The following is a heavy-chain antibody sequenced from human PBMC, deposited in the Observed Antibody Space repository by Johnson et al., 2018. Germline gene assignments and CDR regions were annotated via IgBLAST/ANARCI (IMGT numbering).Heavy chain of an antibody. CDR1: GGSLNNHY. CDR2: IFYSGST. Sequence: QVQLQESGPGLVKPSDTLSLTCTVSGGSLNNHYWSWIRQPPGQGPEWIGYIFYSGSTTYNPSLKSRVTISVDTYKKQPSLKLTSVTAADTAVYYCARGRVTTMVFFDCWGQGTRVTVSS. CDR3: ARGRVTTMVFFDC. D-gene: IGHD5-18*01. J-gene: IGHJ4*02. V-gene: IGHV4-59*11.